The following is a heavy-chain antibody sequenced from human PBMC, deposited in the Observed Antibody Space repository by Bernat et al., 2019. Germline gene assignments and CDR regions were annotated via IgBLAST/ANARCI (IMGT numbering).Heavy chain of an antibody. V-gene: IGHV3-74*01. CDR3: ARNAIVGVAYTIDF. CDR1: GFTSSSYW. J-gene: IGHJ4*02. D-gene: IGHD3-3*01. CDR2: INSDGSRT. Sequence: EVQLVESGGGLVQPGGSLRLSCAASGFTSSSYWMHWVRQPPGKGPVWVSRINSDGSRTNYADSVKGRFTISRDNAKNTLYLQMSSLRAEDTAVYFCARNAIVGVAYTIDFWGKGTLVTVSS.